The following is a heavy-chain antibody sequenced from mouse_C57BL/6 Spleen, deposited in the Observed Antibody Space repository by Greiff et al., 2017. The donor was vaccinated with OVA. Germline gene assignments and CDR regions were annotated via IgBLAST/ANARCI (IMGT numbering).Heavy chain of an antibody. CDR2: IYPGDGDT. Sequence: VKLQESGPELVKPGASVKISCKASGYAFSSSWMNWVKQRPGKGLEWIGRIYPGDGDTNYNGKFKGKATLTADKSSSTAYMQLSSLTSEDSAVYFCAREGSYYFDYWGQGTTLTVSS. CDR1: GYAFSSSW. J-gene: IGHJ2*01. V-gene: IGHV1-82*01. CDR3: AREGSYYFDY.